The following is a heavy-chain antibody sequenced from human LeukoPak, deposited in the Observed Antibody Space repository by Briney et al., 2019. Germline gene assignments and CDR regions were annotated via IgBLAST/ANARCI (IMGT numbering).Heavy chain of an antibody. D-gene: IGHD5-18*01. CDR3: AKALIGYSYGSYYFDY. CDR2: ISGSGGST. J-gene: IGHJ4*02. V-gene: IGHV3-23*01. Sequence: GGSLRLSCAASGFTFSSYWMNWARQAPGKGLEWVSAISGSGGSTYYADSVKGRFTISRDNSKNTLYLQMNSLRAEDTAVYYCAKALIGYSYGSYYFDYWGQGTLVTVSS. CDR1: GFTFSSYW.